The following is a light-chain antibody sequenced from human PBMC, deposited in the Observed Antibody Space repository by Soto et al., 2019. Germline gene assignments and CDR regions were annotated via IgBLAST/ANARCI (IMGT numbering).Light chain of an antibody. J-gene: IGLJ2*01. CDR2: DVS. CDR3: SSYTSSSTVI. Sequence: QSALTQPASVSGSPGQSITISCTGTSSDVGDYNYVSWYQQHPGKAPKLMIYDVSTRPSGVSNRFSGSKSGNTASLTISGLQAEDEADYYCSSYTSSSTVIFGGGTKLTVL. CDR1: SSDVGDYNY. V-gene: IGLV2-14*01.